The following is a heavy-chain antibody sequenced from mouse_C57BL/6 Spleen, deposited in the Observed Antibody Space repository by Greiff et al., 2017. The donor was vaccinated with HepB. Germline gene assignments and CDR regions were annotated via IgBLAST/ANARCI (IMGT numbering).Heavy chain of an antibody. J-gene: IGHJ2*01. CDR2: IDPETGGT. D-gene: IGHD2-5*01. V-gene: IGHV1-15*01. CDR1: GYTFTDYE. Sequence: VQLQQSGAELVRPGASVTLSCKASGYTFTDYEMHWVKQTPVHGLEWIGAIDPETGGTAYNQKFKGKAILTADKSSSTAYMELRSLTSEDSAVYYCTRRAYYSNPYFDYWGQGTTLTVSS. CDR3: TRRAYYSNPYFDY.